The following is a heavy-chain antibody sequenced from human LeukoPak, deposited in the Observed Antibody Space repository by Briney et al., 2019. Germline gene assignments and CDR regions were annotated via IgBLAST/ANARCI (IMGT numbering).Heavy chain of an antibody. V-gene: IGHV3-11*04. CDR1: GFTFGDYA. CDR2: ISSSGNTL. J-gene: IGHJ3*02. Sequence: GRSLRLSCTASGFTFGDYAMSWIRQAPGKGLEWVSYISSSGNTLYYADSVKGRLTISRDNAKNSLYLQMNSLRAEDTAVYYCARDLSWVEYAFDIWGQGTMLTVSS. CDR3: ARDLSWVEYAFDI. D-gene: IGHD2/OR15-2a*01.